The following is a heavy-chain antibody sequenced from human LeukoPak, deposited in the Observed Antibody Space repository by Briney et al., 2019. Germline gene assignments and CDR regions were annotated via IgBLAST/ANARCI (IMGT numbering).Heavy chain of an antibody. CDR3: ASSTIVDQGAFDI. D-gene: IGHD3-22*01. J-gene: IGHJ3*02. CDR2: IYYSGST. Sequence: SQTLSLTCTVSGGSISSGDYYWSWIRQPPGKGLEWIGYIYYSGSTYYNPSLKSRVTISVDTSKNQFSLKLSSVTAADTAVYYCASSTIVDQGAFDIWGQGTMVTVSS. CDR1: GGSISSGDYY. V-gene: IGHV4-30-4*01.